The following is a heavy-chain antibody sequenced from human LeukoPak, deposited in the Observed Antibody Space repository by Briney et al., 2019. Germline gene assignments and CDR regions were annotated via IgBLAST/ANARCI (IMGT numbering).Heavy chain of an antibody. D-gene: IGHD5/OR15-5a*01. CDR3: GRVDESSVYRPTEY. CDR2: IKKDGSEK. V-gene: IGHV3-7*01. Sequence: GGSLRLSCAASGFSFSNYWMTWVRQTPGKGLDRVASIKKDGSEKKYVGSVQGRFTISRDNAKNSLYLEMNSLRAEDTAVYYCGRVDESSVYRPTEYWGQGTLVPVST. J-gene: IGHJ4*02. CDR1: GFSFSNYW.